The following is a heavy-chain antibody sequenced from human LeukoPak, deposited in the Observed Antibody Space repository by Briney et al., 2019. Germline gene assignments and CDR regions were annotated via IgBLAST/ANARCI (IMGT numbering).Heavy chain of an antibody. D-gene: IGHD1-14*01. Sequence: ASVKVSCKASGYTFTSYAISWVRQAPGQGLEWMGIINPSGGSTSYAQKFQGRVTMTRDMSTSTVYMELSSLRSEDTAVYYCARRYLYYFDYWGQGTLVTVSS. CDR3: ARRYLYYFDY. CDR1: GYTFTSYA. V-gene: IGHV1-46*01. J-gene: IGHJ4*02. CDR2: INPSGGST.